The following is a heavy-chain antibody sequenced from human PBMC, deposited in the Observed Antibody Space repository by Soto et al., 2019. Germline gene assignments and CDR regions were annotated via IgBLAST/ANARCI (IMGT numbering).Heavy chain of an antibody. D-gene: IGHD6-19*01. Sequence: EEQLVESGGGLAKPGGSLRLSCAAAGFSFSTYTMIWVRQPPGKGLEWISSINSNRNYRYYADSVKGRFTISRDNARNSLSVQMNRLRVEDTAVYYCARDRQKWVVEGPVGDCWGQGTQVTVSS. CDR1: GFSFSTYT. CDR3: ARDRQKWVVEGPVGDC. J-gene: IGHJ4*02. CDR2: INSNRNYR. V-gene: IGHV3-21*02.